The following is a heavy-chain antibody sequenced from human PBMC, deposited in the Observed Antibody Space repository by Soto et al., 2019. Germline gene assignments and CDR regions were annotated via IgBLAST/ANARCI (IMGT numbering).Heavy chain of an antibody. CDR1: GYAFTGYY. D-gene: IGHD2-2*02. V-gene: IGHV1-2*04. J-gene: IGHJ6*02. CDR3: ARDQLLVVPAATPYYYGMDV. CDR2: INPNSGGT. Sequence: ASVKVSCKASGYAFTGYYMHWVRQAPGQGLEWMGWINPNSGGTNYAQKFQGWVTMTRDTSISTAYMELSRLRSDDTAVYYCARDQLLVVPAATPYYYGMDVWGLGTTVTVSS.